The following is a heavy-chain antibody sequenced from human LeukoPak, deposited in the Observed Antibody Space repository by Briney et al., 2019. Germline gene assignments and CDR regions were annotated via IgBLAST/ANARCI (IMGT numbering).Heavy chain of an antibody. D-gene: IGHD1-26*01. J-gene: IGHJ4*02. CDR1: GFTVSSNY. Sequence: GGSLRLSCAASGFTVSSNYMSWVRQAPGKGLEWVSIIYGGGSTYYADSVMGRFTISRHNSKYTLYLQMNSLRPEDTAVYYCARDGVGGFDYWGQGTLVTVSS. CDR3: ARDGVGGFDY. V-gene: IGHV3-53*04. CDR2: IYGGGST.